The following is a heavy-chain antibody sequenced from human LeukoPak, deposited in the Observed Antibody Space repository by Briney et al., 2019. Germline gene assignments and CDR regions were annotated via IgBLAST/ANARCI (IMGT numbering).Heavy chain of an antibody. CDR1: GYRFTTYW. V-gene: IGHV5-51*01. J-gene: IGHJ4*02. CDR2: IYPGDSET. CDR3: ARGGYYDSQGHFDY. D-gene: IGHD3-22*01. Sequence: GESLKISCQGSGYRFTTYWIGWVRQMPGKGLEWMGIIYPGDSETKYSPSFQGQVTISADKSINTAYLQWSSLKASDTAMYYCARGGYYDSQGHFDYWGQGTLVTVSS.